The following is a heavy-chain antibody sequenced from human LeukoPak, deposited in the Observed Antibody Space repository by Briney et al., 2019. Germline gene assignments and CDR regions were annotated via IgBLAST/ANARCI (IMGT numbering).Heavy chain of an antibody. CDR2: VNPNSGGT. D-gene: IGHD4-23*01. CDR1: GYTFTDYY. CDR3: VRGSEMSTVATSFY. J-gene: IGHJ4*01. Sequence: ASVKVSCKASGYTFTDYYIHWVRQAPGHGLEWMGWVNPNSGGTNFAQQFQGRVTMTRDTSISTAYIELNSLIFDDTAVYYCVRGSEMSTVATSFYWGHGTLVTVSS. V-gene: IGHV1-2*02.